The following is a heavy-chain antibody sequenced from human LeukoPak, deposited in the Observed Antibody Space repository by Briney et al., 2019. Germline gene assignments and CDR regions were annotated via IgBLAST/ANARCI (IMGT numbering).Heavy chain of an antibody. CDR3: AGLVGRYSSGLYYYYFDY. V-gene: IGHV4-34*01. D-gene: IGHD3-22*01. J-gene: IGHJ4*02. CDR1: GGSFSGYY. Sequence: SETLSLTCAVYGGSFSGYYWSWIRQPPGKGLEWIGEINHSGSTHSNPSVKSRVTISIDKSKNQFFLNLSSVTAADTAVYYCAGLVGRYSSGLYYYYFDYWGQGTLVTVSS. CDR2: INHSGST.